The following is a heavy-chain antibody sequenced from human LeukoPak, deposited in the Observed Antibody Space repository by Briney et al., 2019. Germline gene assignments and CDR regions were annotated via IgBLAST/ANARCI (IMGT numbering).Heavy chain of an antibody. CDR2: ISGYNGNT. D-gene: IGHD4-17*01. CDR3: AMGETVTTPPRDY. CDR1: GYTFTSYG. Sequence: ASVKVSCKASGYTFTSYGFTWVRQAPGQGREGMGWISGYNGNTNYAQKLQGRVTMTTDTSTSTAYMELTSLRSDDTAVYYCAMGETVTTPPRDYWGQGTLVTVSS. V-gene: IGHV1-18*01. J-gene: IGHJ4*02.